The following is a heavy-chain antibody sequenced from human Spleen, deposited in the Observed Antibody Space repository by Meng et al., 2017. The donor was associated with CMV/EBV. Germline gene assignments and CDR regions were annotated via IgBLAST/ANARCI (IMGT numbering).Heavy chain of an antibody. V-gene: IGHV3-30*02. CDR2: IHYDGSKK. Sequence: GESLKISCAASRFTFSSYGMHWVRQAPGKGLEWVAYIHYDGSKKDYVDSVKGRFTISRDNSKNTLYLQMNSLRVEDTAVYYCARDTAQYLDYWGRGTLVTVSS. CDR1: RFTFSSYG. CDR3: ARDTAQYLDY. D-gene: IGHD5-18*01. J-gene: IGHJ4*02.